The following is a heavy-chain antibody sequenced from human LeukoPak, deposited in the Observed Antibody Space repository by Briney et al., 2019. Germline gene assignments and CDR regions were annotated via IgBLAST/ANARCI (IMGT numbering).Heavy chain of an antibody. J-gene: IGHJ4*02. CDR2: ISYDGSNK. Sequence: GGSLRLYCAASGFTFSSYGLHWVRQAPGKGLEWVAVISYDGSNKYYADSVKGRFTISRDNSKNTLYLQMNSLRAEDTAVYYCAKDYSAGYNYFDYWGQGTLVTVSS. CDR3: AKDYSAGYNYFDY. CDR1: GFTFSSYG. V-gene: IGHV3-30*18. D-gene: IGHD3-9*01.